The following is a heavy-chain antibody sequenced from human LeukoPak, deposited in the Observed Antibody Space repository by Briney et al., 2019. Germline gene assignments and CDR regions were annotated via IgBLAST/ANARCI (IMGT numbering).Heavy chain of an antibody. J-gene: IGHJ5*02. D-gene: IGHD2-2*01. V-gene: IGHV4-59*12. Sequence: PSETLSLTCTVSGGSINSYYWSWIRQPPGKGLEWIAYIYYSGSTSYNPSLKSRVTISVDTSKNQFSLKLSSVTAADTAVYYCARGKRRVVVPAPYNWFDPWGQGTLVTVSS. CDR2: IYYSGST. CDR3: ARGKRRVVVPAPYNWFDP. CDR1: GGSINSYY.